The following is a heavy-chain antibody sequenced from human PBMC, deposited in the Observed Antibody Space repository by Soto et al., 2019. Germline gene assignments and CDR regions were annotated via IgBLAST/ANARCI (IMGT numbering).Heavy chain of an antibody. D-gene: IGHD6-13*01. Sequence: GASVKVSCKASGYTFTSYDINWVRQATGQGLEWMGWMNPNSGNTGYAQKFQGRVTMTRNTSISTAYMELSSLRSEDTAVYYCARXRGSSSSWRGLRSAFDYWGQGTLVTVSS. CDR3: ARXRGSSSSWRGLRSAFDY. CDR2: MNPNSGNT. J-gene: IGHJ4*02. V-gene: IGHV1-8*01. CDR1: GYTFTSYD.